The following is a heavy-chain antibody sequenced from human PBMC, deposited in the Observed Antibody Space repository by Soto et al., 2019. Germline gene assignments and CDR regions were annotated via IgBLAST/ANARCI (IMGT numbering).Heavy chain of an antibody. J-gene: IGHJ4*02. CDR1: GLTFNRYW. CDR2: VSGDGSST. D-gene: IGHD2-21*01. CDR3: ARALRSVMTGY. Sequence: EVRMVESGGGIVQPGGSLRLSCVASGLTFNRYWMYWVRQVPGQGLFWLSGVSGDGSSTTYADSVKGGFTVSRDNAKNTLSLELNRLRVDDTGIYYCARALRSVMTGYWGLGTLVTVSS. V-gene: IGHV3-74*03.